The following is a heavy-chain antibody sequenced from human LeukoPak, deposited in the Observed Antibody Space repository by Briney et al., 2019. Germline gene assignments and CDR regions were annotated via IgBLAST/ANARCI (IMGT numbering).Heavy chain of an antibody. D-gene: IGHD6-19*01. Sequence: GESLKISCKGSGYSFTSYWIGWVRPMPGKGLEWMGIIYPGDSDTRYSPSFQGQVTISADKSISTAYLQWSSLKASDTAMYYCASPGIAVAGRDAFDIWGQGTMVTVSS. CDR2: IYPGDSDT. CDR3: ASPGIAVAGRDAFDI. V-gene: IGHV5-51*01. CDR1: GYSFTSYW. J-gene: IGHJ3*02.